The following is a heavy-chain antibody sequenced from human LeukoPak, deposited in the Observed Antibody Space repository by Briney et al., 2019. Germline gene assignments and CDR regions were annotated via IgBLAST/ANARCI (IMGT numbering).Heavy chain of an antibody. CDR2: IYYSGST. D-gene: IGHD5-12*01. J-gene: IGHJ3*02. CDR3: ARVPASGFDAFDI. V-gene: IGHV4-59*01. Sequence: SETLSLTCTVSGGSISSYYWSWIRQPPGKGLKWIGYIYYSGSTNYNPSLKSRVTISVDTSKNQFSLKLSSVTAADTAVYYCARVPASGFDAFDIWGQGTMVTVSS. CDR1: GGSISSYY.